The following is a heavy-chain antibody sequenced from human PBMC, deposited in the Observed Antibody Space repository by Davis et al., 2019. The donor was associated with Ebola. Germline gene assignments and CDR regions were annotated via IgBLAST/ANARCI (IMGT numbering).Heavy chain of an antibody. CDR2: ISYDGSNK. CDR1: GFTFSSYG. J-gene: IGHJ6*03. V-gene: IGHV3-30*18. CDR3: AKQGEDDYSSRLYYYYYMDV. D-gene: IGHD4-11*01. Sequence: PGGSLRLSCAASGFTFSSYGMHWVRQAPGKGLEWVAVISYDGSNKYYADSVKGRFTISRDNSKNTLYLQMNSLRAEDTAVYYCAKQGEDDYSSRLYYYYYMDVWGKGTTVTVSS.